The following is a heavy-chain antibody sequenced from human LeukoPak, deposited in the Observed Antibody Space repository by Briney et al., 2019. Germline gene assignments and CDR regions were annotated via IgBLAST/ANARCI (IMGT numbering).Heavy chain of an antibody. D-gene: IGHD3-9*01. J-gene: IGHJ5*02. Sequence: SVKVSCKASGGTFISYAISWVRQAPGQGLEWMGGIIPIFGTANYAQRFQGRVTITADESTSTAYMELSSLRSEDTAVYYCARGYDILTGYSSNWFDPWGQGTLVTVSS. CDR1: GGTFISYA. V-gene: IGHV1-69*13. CDR3: ARGYDILTGYSSNWFDP. CDR2: IIPIFGTA.